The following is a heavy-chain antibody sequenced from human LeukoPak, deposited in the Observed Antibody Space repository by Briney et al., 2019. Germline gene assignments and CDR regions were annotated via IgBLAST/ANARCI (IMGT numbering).Heavy chain of an antibody. CDR1: GGSISSHY. V-gene: IGHV4-59*11. Sequence: PSETLTLTCTVSGGSISSHYWTWIRQSPGKGLEWIGYISYGGSTNYNPSLKSRVTLPVDTSKNQFSLKLSSVTAADTAVYYCARDPTTVTKGFDIWGQGTTVTVSS. CDR3: ARDPTTVTKGFDI. D-gene: IGHD4-17*01. J-gene: IGHJ3*02. CDR2: ISYGGST.